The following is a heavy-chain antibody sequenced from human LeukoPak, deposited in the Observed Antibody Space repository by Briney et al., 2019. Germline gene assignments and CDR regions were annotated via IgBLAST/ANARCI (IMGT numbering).Heavy chain of an antibody. J-gene: IGHJ4*02. CDR2: IEGGGITT. V-gene: IGHV3-74*01. D-gene: IGHD3-16*01. CDR1: GFTFSLYW. Sequence: GGSLRLSCAASGFTFSLYWMHWVRQAPGKGLVWVSRIEGGGITTNYADFVKGRFTISRDNSKNTLYLQMNSLRAEDTAVYYCARHRGISTRDFEDWGQGTLVTVSS. CDR3: ARHRGISTRDFED.